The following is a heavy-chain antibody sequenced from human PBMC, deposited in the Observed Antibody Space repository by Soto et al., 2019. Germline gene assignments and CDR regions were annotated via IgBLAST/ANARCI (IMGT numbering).Heavy chain of an antibody. CDR3: ARYTARAPFSPDAFDI. Sequence: VASVKVSCKASGYTFTSYYMHWVRQAPGQGLEWMGIINPSGGSTSYAQKFQGRVTMTRDTSTSTVYMELSSLRSEDTAVYYCARYTARAPFSPDAFDIWGQGTMVT. CDR2: INPSGGST. D-gene: IGHD2-2*02. J-gene: IGHJ3*02. V-gene: IGHV1-46*01. CDR1: GYTFTSYY.